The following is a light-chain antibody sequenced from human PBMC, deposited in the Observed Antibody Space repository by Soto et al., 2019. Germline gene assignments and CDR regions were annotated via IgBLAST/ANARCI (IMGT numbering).Light chain of an antibody. Sequence: DLQMTQSPSSLSASVGDRVTITCRASQGISHYLAWYQQRPGQVPKLLIHDANILQSGVPSRFSRSGSGTDLTLTISSLQPEDVATYYCQKYNSAPRTFGQGTKVDIK. CDR1: QGISHY. V-gene: IGKV1-27*01. J-gene: IGKJ1*01. CDR3: QKYNSAPRT. CDR2: DAN.